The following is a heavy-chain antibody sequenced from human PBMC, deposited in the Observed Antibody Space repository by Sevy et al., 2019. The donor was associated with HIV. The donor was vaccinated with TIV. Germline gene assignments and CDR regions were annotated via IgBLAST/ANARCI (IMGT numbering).Heavy chain of an antibody. V-gene: IGHV1-2*02. CDR1: GYTFVEHY. D-gene: IGHD2-21*02. J-gene: IGHJ4*02. CDR2: MDPNSGVT. CDR3: AVTGGLDL. Sequence: ASVKVSCKASGYTFVEHYISWVRQAPGQGLEWMGTMDPNSGVTISAQTFQGRVTMTRDTSIATGYIELSSLRSDDTALYYCAVTGGLDLWDQGTLVTVSS.